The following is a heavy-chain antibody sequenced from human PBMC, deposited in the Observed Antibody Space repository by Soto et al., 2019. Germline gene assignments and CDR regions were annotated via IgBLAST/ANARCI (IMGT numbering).Heavy chain of an antibody. J-gene: IGHJ6*02. Sequence: GGSLRVSCAASGFTFGSYEMHWVRQAPGKALEWVSYISSSSSTIYYADSVKGRFTISRDNAKNSLYLKMNSLRDEDTSVYYCASSGSSSSTTARNYYYYGMDVWAQGTTVTVFS. CDR2: ISSSSSTI. D-gene: IGHD6-6*01. CDR1: GFTFGSYE. V-gene: IGHV3-48*02. CDR3: ASSGSSSSTTARNYYYYGMDV.